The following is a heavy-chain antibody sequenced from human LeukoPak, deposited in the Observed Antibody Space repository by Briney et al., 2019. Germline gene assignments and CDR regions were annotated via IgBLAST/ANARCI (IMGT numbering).Heavy chain of an antibody. CDR3: ARLRYCSSTSCHGGFDP. CDR1: GYSINSGYY. D-gene: IGHD2-2*01. Sequence: ETLSLTCTVSGYSINSGYYWGWMRQPPGKGLEWIGSIYHSGRTYYNPSLKSRVTISVDTSKNQFSLKLSSVTAADTAVYYCARLRYCSSTSCHGGFDPWGQGTLVTVSS. CDR2: IYHSGRT. V-gene: IGHV4-38-2*02. J-gene: IGHJ5*02.